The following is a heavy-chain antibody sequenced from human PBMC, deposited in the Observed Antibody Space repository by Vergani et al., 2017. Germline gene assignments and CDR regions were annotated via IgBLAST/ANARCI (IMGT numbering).Heavy chain of an antibody. D-gene: IGHD5-24*01. V-gene: IGHV4-39*01. J-gene: IGHJ4*02. CDR2: IYYSGST. CDR3: ARHRRVDGYSDY. Sequence: QLQLQESGPGLVKPSETLSLTCTVSGGPISSSSYYWGWIRQPPGKGLEWIGSIYYSGSTYYNPSLKSRVTISVDTSKNQFSLKLSSVTAAYTAVYYCARHRRVDGYSDYWGQGTLVTVSS. CDR1: GGPISSSSYY.